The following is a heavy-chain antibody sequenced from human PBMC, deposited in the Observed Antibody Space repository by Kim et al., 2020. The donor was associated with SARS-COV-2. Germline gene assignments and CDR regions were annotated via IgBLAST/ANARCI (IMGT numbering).Heavy chain of an antibody. D-gene: IGHD5-18*01. V-gene: IGHV3-7*05. J-gene: IGHJ6*03. CDR1: GFPLSTYW. CDR3: ARDRLGGYAMDV. Sequence: GGSLRLSCAASGFPLSTYWMYWVRQAPGKGLEWLVNIKYDGSEKYYVDSVKGRFTVSRDNAKNSLYLHMTSLRAEDTAVYFCARDRLGGYAMDVWVEGTTVTVSS. CDR2: IKYDGSEK.